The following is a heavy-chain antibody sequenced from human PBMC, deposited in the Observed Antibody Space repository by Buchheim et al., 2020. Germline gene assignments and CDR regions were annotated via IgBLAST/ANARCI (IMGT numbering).Heavy chain of an antibody. CDR1: GYTFSHYS. Sequence: QVHLVQSGAEVKKPGTSVKVSCRPSGYTFSHYSMHWVRQVRGQTFEWMGWINVASDTTKYSQNFQDRVTITRDTSASTAYMELRSLRSEDTAVYYCARVLSSQVGPIVFWGQGTL. D-gene: IGHD1-26*01. J-gene: IGHJ4*02. CDR3: ARVLSSQVGPIVF. CDR2: INVASDTT. V-gene: IGHV1-3*01.